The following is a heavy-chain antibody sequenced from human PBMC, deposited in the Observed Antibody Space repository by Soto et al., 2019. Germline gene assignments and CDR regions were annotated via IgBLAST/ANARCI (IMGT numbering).Heavy chain of an antibody. CDR2: ISFQXTDQ. CDR1: VFVFRNYG. V-gene: IGHV3-30*18. J-gene: IGHJ6*02. CDR3: AKDVIWPGPLAGMDA. Sequence: GGSLRLSCVVPVFVFRNYGMQWVRQAPGRGLERVAAISFQXTDQHYLHYVKGRVAVSRDDAANTMSMQMNNLRVEDTDVYYCAKDVIWPGPLAGMDAWGQGTTVTVSS. D-gene: IGHD3-10*01.